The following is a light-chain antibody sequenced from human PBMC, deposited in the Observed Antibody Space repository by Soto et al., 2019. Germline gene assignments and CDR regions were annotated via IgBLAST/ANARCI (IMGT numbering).Light chain of an antibody. CDR2: AAS. CDR3: QQSFSIPRT. J-gene: IGKJ1*01. V-gene: IGKV1-39*01. CDR1: QSISSY. Sequence: DIQMTQSPSSLSASVGDRVTITCRASQSISSYLNWYQQKPGKAPKLLIYAASSLQSGVPSRFSGSGSGTDFTLTISSLQPEDFATYYCQQSFSIPRTFVQGTKVEI.